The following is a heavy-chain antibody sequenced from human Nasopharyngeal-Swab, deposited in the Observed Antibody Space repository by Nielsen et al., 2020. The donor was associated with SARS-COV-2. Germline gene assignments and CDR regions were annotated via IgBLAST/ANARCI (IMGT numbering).Heavy chain of an antibody. V-gene: IGHV3-23*01. CDR2: ISGSGGST. CDR1: GFTFSSYA. Sequence: GGSLRLSCAASGFTFSSYAMSWVRQAPGKGLEWVSAISGSGGSTYYADSVKGRFIISRDNSKNTLYLQMNSLRAEDTAVYYCAKGNYAYYYYYYMDVWGKGTTVTVSS. J-gene: IGHJ6*03. CDR3: AKGNYAYYYYYYMDV. D-gene: IGHD4-11*01.